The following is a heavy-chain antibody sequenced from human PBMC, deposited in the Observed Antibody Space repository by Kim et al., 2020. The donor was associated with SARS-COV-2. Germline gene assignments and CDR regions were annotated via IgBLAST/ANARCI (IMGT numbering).Heavy chain of an antibody. D-gene: IGHD2-2*01. CDR1: GGSISSSYSF. V-gene: IGHV4-39*01. CDR2: IHYSGST. CDR3: ARRTYQLPHYTSYYGL. J-gene: IGHJ6*01. Sequence: SETLSLTCTVSGGSISSSYSFWGWIRQPPGKGLEWIGSIHYSGSTYYNPSLKSRVTIFVDTSKNQFSLKLSSMTAADTAVYYCARRTYQLPHYTSYYGL.